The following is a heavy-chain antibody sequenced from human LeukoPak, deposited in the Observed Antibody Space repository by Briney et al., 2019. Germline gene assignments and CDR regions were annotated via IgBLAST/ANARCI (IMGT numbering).Heavy chain of an antibody. CDR3: ATDRVVTLSPAKNDAFDI. CDR2: INAGSGNA. Sequence: GASVKVSCKASGYTFTSYAMHWMRQAPGQRLEWMGWINAGSGNAKYSQKFQGRVTMTEDTSTDTAYMELSSLRSEGTAVYYCATDRVVTLSPAKNDAFDIWGQGTMVTVSS. J-gene: IGHJ3*02. V-gene: IGHV1-3*01. D-gene: IGHD3-22*01. CDR1: GYTFTSYA.